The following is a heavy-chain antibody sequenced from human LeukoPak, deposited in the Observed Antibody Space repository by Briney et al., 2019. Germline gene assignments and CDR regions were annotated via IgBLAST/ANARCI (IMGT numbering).Heavy chain of an antibody. CDR2: ISSSSSYI. Sequence: GGSLRLSCAASGFTFSSYWMHWVRQAPGKGLEWVSSISSSSSYIYYADSVKGRFTISRDNAKNSLYLQMNSLRAEDTAVYYCARASEPFYDYVWGSYRYLDAFDIWGQGTMVTVSS. J-gene: IGHJ3*02. V-gene: IGHV3-21*01. D-gene: IGHD3-16*02. CDR1: GFTFSSYW. CDR3: ARASEPFYDYVWGSYRYLDAFDI.